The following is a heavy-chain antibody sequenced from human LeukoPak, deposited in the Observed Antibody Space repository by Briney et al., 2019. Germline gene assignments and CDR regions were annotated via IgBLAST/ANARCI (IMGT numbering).Heavy chain of an antibody. CDR1: GFIVTNEY. V-gene: IGHV3-66*01. Sequence: AGGSLRLSCAASGFIVTNEYMSWVRQAPGKGLEWVSVMYSGGGADYADSVKDRFIISRDTAKNTLYLQMNALRPEDTAVYYCTRDSILAERHGRYDAFDIWGQGTMVTVSS. CDR3: TRDSILAERHGRYDAFDI. CDR2: MYSGGGA. J-gene: IGHJ3*02. D-gene: IGHD3-9*01.